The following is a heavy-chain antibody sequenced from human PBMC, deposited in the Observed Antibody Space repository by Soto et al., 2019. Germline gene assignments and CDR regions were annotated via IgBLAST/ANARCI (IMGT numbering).Heavy chain of an antibody. V-gene: IGHV1-69*17. Sequence: QVQLVQSGTEVKKPGSSVKVSCKASGGSFSNSPITWVRQAPGQGLEWMGGITPLIGVGDYAQRFQGRVTITADTSTNTAYMELRSLTFADTAIYYCARPGYWRVGACYARIQFWGQGTLVTVSS. CDR2: ITPLIGVG. D-gene: IGHD2-15*01. CDR3: ARPGYWRVGACYARIQF. J-gene: IGHJ4*02. CDR1: GGSFSNSP.